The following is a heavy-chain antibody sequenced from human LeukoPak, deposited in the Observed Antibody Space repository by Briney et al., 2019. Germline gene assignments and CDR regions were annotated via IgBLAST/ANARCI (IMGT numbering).Heavy chain of an antibody. Sequence: GGSLRLSCAASGFTFSSYWMHWVRQAPGKGPEWVSHINGDGSDTGYADSMKGRFTISRDNSKNTVYLQMNSLRAEDTAVYYCSRDQLSYCDGDCPWGQGTLVTVSS. CDR1: GFTFSSYW. D-gene: IGHD2-21*02. V-gene: IGHV3-74*01. J-gene: IGHJ5*02. CDR3: SRDQLSYCDGDCP. CDR2: INGDGSDT.